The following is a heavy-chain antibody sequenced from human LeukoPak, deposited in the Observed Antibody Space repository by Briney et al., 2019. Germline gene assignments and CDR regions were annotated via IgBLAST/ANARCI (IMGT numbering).Heavy chain of an antibody. CDR3: TRDLGRGSNY. D-gene: IGHD1-26*01. CDR1: EFTFSSYW. Sequence: GGSLRLSCAASEFTFSSYWMHWVRQAPGKGLVWVSRIKSDGSSTNYADSVKGRFTISRNNAKNTLYLQMNSLRAEDTAVYYCTRDLGRGSNYWGQGTLVTVSS. V-gene: IGHV3-74*01. J-gene: IGHJ4*02. CDR2: IKSDGSST.